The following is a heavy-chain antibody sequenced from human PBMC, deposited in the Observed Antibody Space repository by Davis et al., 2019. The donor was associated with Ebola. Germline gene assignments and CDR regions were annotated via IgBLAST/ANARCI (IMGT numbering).Heavy chain of an antibody. V-gene: IGHV3-15*01. CDR1: GFTVSDAW. J-gene: IGHJ4*02. Sequence: PGGSLRLSCTTSGFTVSDAWMSWVRQAPGQGLEWVGRIKSKTDGGTTDYAAPVKGRFTISSDDSKNTLYLQMNSLETEDGAVYYCTKHYYGLGHYWGQGTLVTVSP. D-gene: IGHD3-10*01. CDR3: TKHYYGLGHY. CDR2: IKSKTDGGTT.